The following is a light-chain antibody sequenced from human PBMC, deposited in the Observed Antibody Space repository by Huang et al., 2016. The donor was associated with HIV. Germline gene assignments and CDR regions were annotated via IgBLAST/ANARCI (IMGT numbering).Light chain of an antibody. Sequence: DIQMTQSSATLSASVGDRVTITCRASPSIGTWLAWDQQKPGKAPKLLFYEASTLESGVPSRFSGGGSGTEFTLTINCLQPDDFATYYCQHYNSFPWTFGQGTKVE. CDR2: EAS. CDR1: PSIGTW. J-gene: IGKJ1*01. V-gene: IGKV1-5*03. CDR3: QHYNSFPWT.